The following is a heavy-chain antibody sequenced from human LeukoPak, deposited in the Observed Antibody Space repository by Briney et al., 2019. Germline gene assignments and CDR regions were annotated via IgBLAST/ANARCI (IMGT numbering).Heavy chain of an antibody. V-gene: IGHV3-23*01. CDR3: AKAPVTSCRGAYCYPFDS. CDR2: ISGGGGRT. CDR1: GFTFSNYA. Sequence: GGSLRLSCAASGFTFSNYAMSWVRQAPGKGLDWVSSISGGGGRTYYADSVKGRFTISRDNSKNTLYLQMNSLRAEDTAVYFCAKAPVTSCRGAYCYPFDSWDQGTLVTVSS. D-gene: IGHD2-21*01. J-gene: IGHJ4*02.